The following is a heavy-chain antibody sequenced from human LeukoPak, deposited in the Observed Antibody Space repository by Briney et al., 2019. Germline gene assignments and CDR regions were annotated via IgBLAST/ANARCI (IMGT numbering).Heavy chain of an antibody. V-gene: IGHV1-46*01. CDR2: INPSGGST. Sequence: ASVKVSWKASGYTFTSYYMHWVRQAPGQGLEWMGIINPSGGSTSYAQKFQGRVTMTRDTSTSTVYMELSSLRSEDTAVYYCARGVGAMVRGPPDAFDIWGQGTMVTVSS. CDR3: ARGVGAMVRGPPDAFDI. CDR1: GYTFTSYY. D-gene: IGHD3-10*01. J-gene: IGHJ3*02.